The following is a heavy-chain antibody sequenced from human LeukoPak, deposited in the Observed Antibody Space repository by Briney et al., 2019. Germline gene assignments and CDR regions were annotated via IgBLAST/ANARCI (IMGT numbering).Heavy chain of an antibody. CDR3: VKGGRQYLEF. CDR1: GGSISSYY. J-gene: IGHJ4*02. CDR2: MKEDGTEI. V-gene: IGHV3-7*03. Sequence: ETLSLTCTVSGGSISSYYWSWVRQAPGKGLEWVAKMKEDGTEIAYVDSVKGRFTISRDNAENSLYLEMKNLRAEDTAVYYCVKGGRQYLEFWGQGTLVTVSS. D-gene: IGHD2-15*01.